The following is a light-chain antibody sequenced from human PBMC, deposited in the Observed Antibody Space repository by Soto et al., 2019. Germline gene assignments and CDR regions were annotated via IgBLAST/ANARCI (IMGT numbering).Light chain of an antibody. V-gene: IGLV2-14*01. CDR1: MRDVGAYNL. CDR2: EVR. Sequence: QSALTQPASVSGSAGQSITISCSGTMRDVGAYNLVSWYQQHPGTAPKLIIYEVRNRPSGISSRFSGSRSGNTASLTISGLPPEDEGYYYCSADTARSTLVFGGGTQLTVL. J-gene: IGLJ3*02. CDR3: SADTARSTLV.